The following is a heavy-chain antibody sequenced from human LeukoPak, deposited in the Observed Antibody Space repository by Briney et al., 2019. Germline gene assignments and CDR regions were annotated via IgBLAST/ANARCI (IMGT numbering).Heavy chain of an antibody. J-gene: IGHJ3*02. D-gene: IGHD3-22*01. CDR2: ISFSGST. CDR3: ARHYYGSSGDVFDI. CDR1: GGSISSYY. V-gene: IGHV4-59*08. Sequence: PSETLSLTCTVSGGSISSYYWSWIRQPPGMGLEWIGYISFSGSTNYNPSLKSRVTISVDKSKNQFSLKLSSVTAADTAVYYCARHYYGSSGDVFDIWGQGQWSPSLQ.